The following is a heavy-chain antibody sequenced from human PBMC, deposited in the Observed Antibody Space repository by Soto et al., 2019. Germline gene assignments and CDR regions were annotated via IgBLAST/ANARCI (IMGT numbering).Heavy chain of an antibody. CDR1: GGTFSSYT. Sequence: ASVKVSCKAPGGTFSSYTISWVRQAPGQGLEWMGRIVPILGIANYAQKFQGRVTITADKSTSTAYMELSSLRSEDTAVYYCARVHLTTVTTVYWGQGTLVTVSS. CDR2: IVPILGIA. J-gene: IGHJ4*02. CDR3: ARVHLTTVTTVY. D-gene: IGHD4-17*01. V-gene: IGHV1-69*02.